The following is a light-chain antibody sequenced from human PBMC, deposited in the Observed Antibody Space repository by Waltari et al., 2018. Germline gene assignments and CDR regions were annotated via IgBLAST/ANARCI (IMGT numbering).Light chain of an antibody. CDR3: QQYDGFPPT. J-gene: IGKJ1*01. CDR1: QDITSW. V-gene: IGKV1D-16*01. Sequence: DIQMTQSPSSLSASVGDKVTITCHVSQDITSWLAWYQQKPGRAPQPLIYAASTLHGGVPSRFSGGGSGTDYTLTISSLQPEDVATYYCQQYDGFPPTFGQGTKVEV. CDR2: AAS.